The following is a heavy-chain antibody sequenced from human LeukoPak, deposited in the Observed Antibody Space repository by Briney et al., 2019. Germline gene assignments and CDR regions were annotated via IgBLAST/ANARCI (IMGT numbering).Heavy chain of an antibody. Sequence: SETLSLTCPVSGGSISSYYWSWVRQPPGQGMARVGLIYFSGSTNYNTSLKRRVTISVDTSKNQFTLQLSSVPAADTAADYCARVRSGYYDDSSGYAFDYWGQGTLVTVSS. CDR1: GGSISSYY. D-gene: IGHD3-22*01. V-gene: IGHV4-59*13. J-gene: IGHJ4*02. CDR2: IYFSGST. CDR3: ARVRSGYYDDSSGYAFDY.